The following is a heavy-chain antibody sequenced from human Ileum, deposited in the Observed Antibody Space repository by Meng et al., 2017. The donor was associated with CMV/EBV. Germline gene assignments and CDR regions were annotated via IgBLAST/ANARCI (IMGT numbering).Heavy chain of an antibody. CDR2: MKNKRDGYVT. Sequence: ASGLIFRDHYMDWFRQAPGKGLEWVARMKNKRDGYVTEYAASVRDRFTISRDDSKDSLYLDMNRLKTGDTAVYYCGRDSMKGGGFDCWGQGVLVTVSS. V-gene: IGHV3-72*01. CDR3: GRDSMKGGGFDC. J-gene: IGHJ4*02. CDR1: GLIFRDHY. D-gene: IGHD3-10*01.